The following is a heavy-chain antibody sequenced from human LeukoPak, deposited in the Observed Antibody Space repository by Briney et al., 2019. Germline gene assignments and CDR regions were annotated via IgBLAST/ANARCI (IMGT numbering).Heavy chain of an antibody. D-gene: IGHD3-10*01. Sequence: NSSETLSLTCAVYGGSFSGYYWSWIRQPPGKGLEWIGEINHSGSTNYNPSLKSRVTISVDTSKNQFSLKLSSVTAADTAVYYCARLRARGGPCYMDVWGKGTTVTVSS. CDR2: INHSGST. CDR1: GGSFSGYY. V-gene: IGHV4-34*01. CDR3: ARLRARGGPCYMDV. J-gene: IGHJ6*03.